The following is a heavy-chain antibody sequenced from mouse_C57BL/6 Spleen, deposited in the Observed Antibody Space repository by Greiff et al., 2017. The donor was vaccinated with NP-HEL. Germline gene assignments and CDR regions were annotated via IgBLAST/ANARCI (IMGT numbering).Heavy chain of an antibody. Sequence: QVQLQQPGAELVKPGASVKMSCKASGYTFTSYWITWVKQRPGQGLEWIGDIYPGSGSTNYNEKFKSKATLTVDTSSSTAYMQLSSLTSEDSAVYYCAREYYSQRGFAYWGQGTLVTVSA. CDR3: AREYYSQRGFAY. V-gene: IGHV1-55*01. CDR2: IYPGSGST. CDR1: GYTFTSYW. D-gene: IGHD1-1*01. J-gene: IGHJ3*01.